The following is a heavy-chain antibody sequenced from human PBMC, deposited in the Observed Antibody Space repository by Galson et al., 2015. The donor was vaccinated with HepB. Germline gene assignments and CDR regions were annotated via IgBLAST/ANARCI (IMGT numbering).Heavy chain of an antibody. V-gene: IGHV3-7*03. Sequence: SLRLSCAASGFTFSSYWMNWVRQAPGKGLEWVAHINQDGSSKYYVDSVKGRSTLSRDNAKDSVYPQLDSLRAEDTAVYYCARRISLVRGIITKPDYYYGMDVWGQGTTVTVAS. CDR3: ARRISLVRGIITKPDYYYGMDV. D-gene: IGHD3-10*01. CDR1: GFTFSSYW. J-gene: IGHJ6*02. CDR2: INQDGSSK.